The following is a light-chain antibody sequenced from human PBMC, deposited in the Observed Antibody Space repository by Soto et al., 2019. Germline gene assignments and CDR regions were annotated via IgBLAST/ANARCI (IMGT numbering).Light chain of an antibody. CDR1: QSVRSN. J-gene: IGKJ5*01. CDR3: QQRNIWPPVT. V-gene: IGKV3D-15*01. CDR2: GAF. Sequence: ETVRTQCPATLRVAPGERATLSCSASQSVRSNLAWYQQKPGQAPRLLIYGAFNRATGIPARFSGSGSGADFTLTISSLEPEDFAVYYCQQRNIWPPVTFGQGTRLEIK.